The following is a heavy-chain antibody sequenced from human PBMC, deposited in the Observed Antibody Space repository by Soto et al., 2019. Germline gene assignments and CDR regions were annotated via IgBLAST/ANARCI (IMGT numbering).Heavy chain of an antibody. Sequence: VKXSCKGSGYDFDRHSRNWLRQAPGQGLEWMGWINPNTGNPTYEQGFTGRFVFSVDTSVSTVYLQIFSLKADDSAVYYCARDRASGSFDYWGQGTLVTVSS. J-gene: IGHJ4*02. CDR2: INPNTGNP. CDR3: ARDRASGSFDY. V-gene: IGHV7-4-1*01. D-gene: IGHD1-26*01. CDR1: GYDFDRHS.